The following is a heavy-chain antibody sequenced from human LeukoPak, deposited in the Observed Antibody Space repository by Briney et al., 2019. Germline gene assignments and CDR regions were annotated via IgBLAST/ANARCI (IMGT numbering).Heavy chain of an antibody. Sequence: PGGSLRLSCAASAFTFSSYSMNWVRQAPGKGLGWVSSISSSSSYIYYADSVKGRFTISRDNAKNSLYLQMNSLRAEDTAVYYCASLITYYDFWSGYYWGQGTLVTVSS. CDR1: AFTFSSYS. V-gene: IGHV3-21*01. CDR2: ISSSSSYI. D-gene: IGHD3-3*01. J-gene: IGHJ4*02. CDR3: ASLITYYDFWSGYY.